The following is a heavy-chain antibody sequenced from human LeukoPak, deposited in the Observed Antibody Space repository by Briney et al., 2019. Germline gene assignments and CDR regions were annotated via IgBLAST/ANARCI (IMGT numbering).Heavy chain of an antibody. D-gene: IGHD2-2*01. Sequence: KQSQTLSLTCAISGDSFSSNSVTWNWIRQSPSRGLEWLGRTYYRSTWYNDYAVSVRGRITVNPDTSKNQFSLHLNSVTPEDTAVYYCARRLTQYDCFDPWGQGILVTVSS. CDR3: ARRLTQYDCFDP. J-gene: IGHJ5*02. V-gene: IGHV6-1*01. CDR1: GDSFSSNSVT. CDR2: TYYRSTWYN.